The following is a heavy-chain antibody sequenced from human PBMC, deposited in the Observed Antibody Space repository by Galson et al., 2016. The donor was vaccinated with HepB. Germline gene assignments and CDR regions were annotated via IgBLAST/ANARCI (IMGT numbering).Heavy chain of an antibody. J-gene: IGHJ5*01. V-gene: IGHV1-3*01. CDR3: ARASWFGVLLFCFACFDS. Sequence: SVKVSCKASGGTFSTYDMHWVRQAPGQRLEWMGRINGGTGTTKYSQKFQGRVTITRDTSASTAYMELGSLRSEDTAVYYCARASWFGVLLFCFACFDSWGQGTLVTVSS. CDR1: GGTFSTYD. CDR2: INGGTGTT. D-gene: IGHD3-10*01.